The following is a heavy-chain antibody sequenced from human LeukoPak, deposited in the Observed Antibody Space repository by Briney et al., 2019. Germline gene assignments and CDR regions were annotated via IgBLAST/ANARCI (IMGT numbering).Heavy chain of an antibody. D-gene: IGHD6-19*01. CDR2: IRSKAYGETP. CDR1: GFTFGDYA. CDR3: TRGGIAVVFFDY. J-gene: IGHJ4*02. Sequence: GGSLRLSCTASGFTFGDYAMSWVRQAPGKGLEWVGFIRSKAYGETPEYAASVKGRVTISRDDSKSIAYLQMNSMKTEDTALYYCTRGGIAVVFFDYWGQGTLVTVSS. V-gene: IGHV3-49*04.